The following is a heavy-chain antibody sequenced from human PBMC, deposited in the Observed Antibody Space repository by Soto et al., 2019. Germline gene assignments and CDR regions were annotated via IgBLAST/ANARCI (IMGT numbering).Heavy chain of an antibody. CDR1: GCSVSSGTFY. Sequence: SETLSLTCSVSGCSVSSGTFYWSWIRQPPWRGLEWIGYMNYLWSTNYNPSLKSRVTISVDTSKAQFSLKVSSMTAADPAVYYCARGKGSNYYYGMDVWGQGTTVTVSS. CDR3: ARGKGSNYYYGMDV. J-gene: IGHJ6*02. CDR2: MNYLWST. D-gene: IGHD4-4*01. V-gene: IGHV4-61*01.